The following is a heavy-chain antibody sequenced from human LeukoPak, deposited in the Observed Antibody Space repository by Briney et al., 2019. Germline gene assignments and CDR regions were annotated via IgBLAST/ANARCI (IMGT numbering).Heavy chain of an antibody. J-gene: IGHJ5*02. Sequence: ASVKVSCKASGGTFSSYAINWVRQATGQGLEWMGWMNPNSGNTGYAQKFQGRVTITRNTSISTAYMELSSLRSEDTAVYYCARVVGWGYGSNWFDPWGQGTLVTVSS. CDR1: GGTFSSYA. CDR3: ARVVGWGYGSNWFDP. CDR2: MNPNSGNT. V-gene: IGHV1-8*03. D-gene: IGHD3-10*01.